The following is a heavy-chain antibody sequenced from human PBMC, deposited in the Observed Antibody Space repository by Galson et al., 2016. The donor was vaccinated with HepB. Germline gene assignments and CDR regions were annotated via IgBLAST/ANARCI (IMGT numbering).Heavy chain of an antibody. CDR1: GGSISSSSYY. CDR2: LYYSGST. D-gene: IGHD7-27*01. CDR3: AGHRGRPWGYYYYGMDV. J-gene: IGHJ6*02. Sequence: ETLSLTCTVSGGSISSSSYYWDWIRQPPGKGLEWIGRLYYSGSTYYNPSLKSRDTISVDTSKNQFSLMPTSVTAADTAVYYCAGHRGRPWGYYYYGMDVWGQGTTVTVSS. V-gene: IGHV4-39*07.